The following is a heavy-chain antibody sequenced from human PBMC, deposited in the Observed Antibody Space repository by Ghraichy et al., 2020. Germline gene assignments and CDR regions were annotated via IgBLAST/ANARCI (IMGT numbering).Heavy chain of an antibody. CDR1: GFTFSSYA. D-gene: IGHD1-26*01. Sequence: GSLRLFCAASGFTFSSYAMSWVRQAPGKGLEWVSAISGSGGSTYYADSVKGRFTISRDNSKNTLYLQMNSLRAEDTAVYYCANDRGGDSGSYFYDYWGQGTLVTVSS. J-gene: IGHJ4*02. CDR3: ANDRGGDSGSYFYDY. CDR2: ISGSGGST. V-gene: IGHV3-23*01.